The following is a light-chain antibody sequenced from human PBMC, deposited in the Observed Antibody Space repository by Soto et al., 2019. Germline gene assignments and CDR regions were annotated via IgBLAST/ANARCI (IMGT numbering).Light chain of an antibody. J-gene: IGKJ5*01. CDR3: QQSYSTPHT. CDR2: DAS. Sequence: DIQMTQSPSTLSGSVGDRVTITCRASQTISSWLAWYHQKPGKAPKLLIYDASNLESGVPSRFSGSGSGTEFTLTISSLKPEDFATYYCQQSYSTPHTFGQGTRLEI. CDR1: QTISSW. V-gene: IGKV1-5*01.